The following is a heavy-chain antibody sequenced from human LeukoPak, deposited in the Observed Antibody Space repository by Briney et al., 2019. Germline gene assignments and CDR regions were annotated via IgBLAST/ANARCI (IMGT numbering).Heavy chain of an antibody. CDR3: AREVWFGELSPPGYYYGMDV. Sequence: ASVKVSCKASGGTFSSYAISWVRQAPGQGLEWMGWISAYNGNTNYAQKLQGRVTMTTDTSTSTAYMELRSLRSDDTAVYYCAREVWFGELSPPGYYYGMDVWGQGTTVTVSS. J-gene: IGHJ6*02. D-gene: IGHD3-10*01. CDR1: GGTFSSYA. V-gene: IGHV1-18*01. CDR2: ISAYNGNT.